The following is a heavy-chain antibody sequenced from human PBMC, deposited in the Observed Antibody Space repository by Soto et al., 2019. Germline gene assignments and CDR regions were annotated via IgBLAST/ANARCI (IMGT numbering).Heavy chain of an antibody. D-gene: IGHD6-19*01. CDR2: TRNSGGA. J-gene: IGHJ4*02. V-gene: IGHV4-4*02. CDR1: SGSVFSSNW. Sequence: QVQLQESGPGLVKPSGTLSLTCAVSSGSVFSSNWWSWVRLPPGKGLERIGETRNSGGANYNPSLKGLVTITVDRSRNHIFLELSSVTAADTAVYYCASHLVMAGTRGFEHWGLGTLVTVSS. CDR3: ASHLVMAGTRGFEH.